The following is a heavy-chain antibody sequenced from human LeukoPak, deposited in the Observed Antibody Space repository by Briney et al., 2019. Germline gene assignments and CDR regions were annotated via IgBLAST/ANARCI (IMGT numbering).Heavy chain of an antibody. CDR2: ISGSGGST. Sequence: GGSLRLSCAASGFTFSSYAMSWVRQAPGKGLEWVSAISGSGGSTYYADSVKGRFTISRDNSKNTLYLQMNSLRAEDTAVYYCARDHCSSTSCYFDYWGQGTLVTVSS. CDR1: GFTFSSYA. D-gene: IGHD2-2*01. J-gene: IGHJ4*02. CDR3: ARDHCSSTSCYFDY. V-gene: IGHV3-23*01.